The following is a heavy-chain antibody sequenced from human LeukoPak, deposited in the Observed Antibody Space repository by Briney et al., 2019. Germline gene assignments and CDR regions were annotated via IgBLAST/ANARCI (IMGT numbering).Heavy chain of an antibody. CDR2: IWYDGSNK. CDR1: GFTFSSYG. D-gene: IGHD3-22*01. CDR3: ARDELSYYDSSGYGLFDY. Sequence: GRSLRLSCAASGFTFSSYGMHWVRQAPGKGLEWVAVIWYDGSNKYYADSVKGRFTISRDNSKNTLYLQMNSLGAEDTAVYYCARDELSYYDSSGYGLFDYWGQGTLVTVSS. V-gene: IGHV3-33*01. J-gene: IGHJ4*02.